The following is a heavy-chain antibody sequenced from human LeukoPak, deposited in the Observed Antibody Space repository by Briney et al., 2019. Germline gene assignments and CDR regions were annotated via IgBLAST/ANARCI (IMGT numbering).Heavy chain of an antibody. CDR1: GGSISSYY. J-gene: IGHJ3*02. D-gene: IGHD6-19*01. CDR3: ASEEPTYSSGWTREEAFDI. V-gene: IGHV4-4*07. Sequence: PSETLSLTCTVSGGSISSYYWSWIRQPAGKGLEWIGRIYTSGSTNYNPSLKSRVTMSVDTSKNQFSLKQSSVTAADTAVYYCASEEPTYSSGWTREEAFDIWGQGTMVTVSS. CDR2: IYTSGST.